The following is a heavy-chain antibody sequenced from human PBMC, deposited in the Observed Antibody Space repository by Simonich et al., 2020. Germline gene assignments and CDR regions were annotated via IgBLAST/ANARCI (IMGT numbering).Heavy chain of an antibody. J-gene: IGHJ4*02. V-gene: IGHV4-39*01. CDR2: IYYSGST. CDR3: ARWAYSSSYFDY. Sequence: QLQLQESGPGLVKPSETLSLTCTVSGGSISSSSYYWGWIRRPPGKGLEWIGSIYYSGSTYYNPYLKSRVTIAVDTSKNQFSLKLSSVTAADTAVYYCARWAYSSSYFDYWGQGTLVTVSS. D-gene: IGHD6-6*01. CDR1: GGSISSSSYY.